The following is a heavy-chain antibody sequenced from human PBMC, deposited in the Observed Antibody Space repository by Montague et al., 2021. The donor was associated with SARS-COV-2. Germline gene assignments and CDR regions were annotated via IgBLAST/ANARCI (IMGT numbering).Heavy chain of an antibody. D-gene: IGHD6-19*01. CDR3: ARDRLWQWLGYYYIDV. CDR1: GGSFSGHY. Sequence: SXTLSLTCAVYGGSFSGHYWSWIRQPPGKGLEWIGEINHSGSTNYNLSLKSRVTMSVDTSKNQFSLKLSSVTAADTAVYYCARDRLWQWLGYYYIDVWGKGTTVTVSS. CDR2: INHSGST. V-gene: IGHV4-34*01. J-gene: IGHJ6*03.